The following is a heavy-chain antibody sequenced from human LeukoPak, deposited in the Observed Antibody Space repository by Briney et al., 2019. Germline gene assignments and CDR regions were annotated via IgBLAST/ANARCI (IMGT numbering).Heavy chain of an antibody. CDR1: GGSISSYY. D-gene: IGHD6-19*01. Sequence: SETLSLTCTVSGGSISSYYWSWIRQPPGKGLEWIGEINHSGSTNYNPSLKSRVTISVDTSKNQFSLKLSSVTAADTAVYYCARDLAVAGTGSDGAYFDYWGQGTLVTVSS. V-gene: IGHV4-34*01. CDR2: INHSGST. CDR3: ARDLAVAGTGSDGAYFDY. J-gene: IGHJ4*02.